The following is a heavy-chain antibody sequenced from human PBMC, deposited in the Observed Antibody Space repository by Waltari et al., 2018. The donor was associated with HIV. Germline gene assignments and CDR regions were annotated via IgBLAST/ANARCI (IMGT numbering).Heavy chain of an antibody. CDR1: GSSFDNYS. CDR3: ARPTYCTVTTCSGPLLI. CDR2: ISHTGST. V-gene: IGHV4-34*01. J-gene: IGHJ3*02. Sequence: QVQLQQWGAGLLKPSETLSLTCAVYGSSFDNYSWNWIRQRPGKGLEWIGEISHTGSTNYNPSFKSRMTISLDKSKNQFSLKLRSVAVADTAVYYCARPTYCTVTTCSGPLLIWGQGTVVTVSS. D-gene: IGHD2-8*02.